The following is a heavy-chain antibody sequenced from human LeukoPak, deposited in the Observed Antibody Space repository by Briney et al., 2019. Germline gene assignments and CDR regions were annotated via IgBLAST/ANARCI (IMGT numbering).Heavy chain of an antibody. CDR3: AKDWRYYYDSSGYYFDY. Sequence: GGSLRLSCAASGFTFSSYSMHWVRQAPGKGREGVAFIRYDGSNKYYADSVKGRFTISRDNSKNTLYLQMNSLRAEDTAVYYCAKDWRYYYDSSGYYFDYWGQGTLVTVSS. D-gene: IGHD3-22*01. V-gene: IGHV3-30*02. J-gene: IGHJ4*02. CDR1: GFTFSSYS. CDR2: IRYDGSNK.